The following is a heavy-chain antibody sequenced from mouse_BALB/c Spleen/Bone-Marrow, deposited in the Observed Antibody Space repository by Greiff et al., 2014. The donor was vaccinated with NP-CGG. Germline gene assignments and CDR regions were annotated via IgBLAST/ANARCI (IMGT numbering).Heavy chain of an antibody. CDR3: ARDNGYYVDYAMDY. CDR1: GFSLTSYG. J-gene: IGHJ4*01. V-gene: IGHV2-9*02. D-gene: IGHD2-3*01. CDR2: IWAGGST. Sequence: VQLVESGPGLVAPSQSLSITCTVSGFSLTSYGVHWVRQPPGKGLEWLGVIWAGGSTNYNSALMSRLSISKDNSKSQVFLKMNSLRTDDTAMYYCARDNGYYVDYAMDYWGQGTSVTVSS.